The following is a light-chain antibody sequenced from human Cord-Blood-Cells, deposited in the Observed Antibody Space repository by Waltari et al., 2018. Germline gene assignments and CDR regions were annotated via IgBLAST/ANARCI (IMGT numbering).Light chain of an antibody. Sequence: EIVLTQSPATLSLSPGERATLSCRASQSVSSYLAWYQQKPGQAPRPLIYDASNRATGIPARFSGSGSGTDFTLTISSLEPEDFAVYYCQQRSNWPPWTFGPGTKVDIK. J-gene: IGKJ3*01. CDR2: DAS. V-gene: IGKV3-11*01. CDR3: QQRSNWPPWT. CDR1: QSVSSY.